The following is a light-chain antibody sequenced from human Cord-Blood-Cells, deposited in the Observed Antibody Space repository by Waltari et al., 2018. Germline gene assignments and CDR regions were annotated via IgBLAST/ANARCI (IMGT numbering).Light chain of an antibody. CDR3: CSYAGSSTWV. J-gene: IGLJ3*02. Sequence: QSALTQPAPVSGSPGQSITISCTGTSSDVGSYNLVSWYQQHPGKAPKLMIYEGSKRPSGVSNRFSGSKSGNTASLTISGLQAEDEADYYCCSYAGSSTWVFGGGTK. CDR1: SSDVGSYNL. V-gene: IGLV2-23*01. CDR2: EGS.